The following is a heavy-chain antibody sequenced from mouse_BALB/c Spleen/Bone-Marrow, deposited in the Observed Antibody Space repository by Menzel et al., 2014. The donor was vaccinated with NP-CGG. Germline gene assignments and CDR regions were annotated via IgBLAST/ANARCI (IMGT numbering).Heavy chain of an antibody. CDR2: INPGSGGT. Sequence: QVQLKKSGADLVKTGASGKVSCKASEYAFTNYLIEWVKQRPGQGLEWIGVINPGSGGTNYNEKLKGKATLTADKSPSTAYMQLSSLTSDDSAVYFCARIITVVVPPAYWGQATLVTVSA. CDR3: ARIITVVVPPAY. CDR1: EYAFTNYL. V-gene: IGHV1-54*01. J-gene: IGHJ3*01. D-gene: IGHD1-1*01.